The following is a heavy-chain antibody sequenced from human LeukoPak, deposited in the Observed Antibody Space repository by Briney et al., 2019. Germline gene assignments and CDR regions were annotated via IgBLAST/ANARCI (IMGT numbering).Heavy chain of an antibody. CDR1: GGTLRRYT. D-gene: IGHD4-23*01. CDR3: ALTTVVTRIDY. J-gene: IGHJ4*02. V-gene: IGHV1-69*02. CDR2: IIPMLGIA. Sequence: ASVKVSCKASGGTLRRYTISWVRQAPGQGLEWMGRIIPMLGIANYAQKFQGKVTITADKSTSAAYIELSSLRSEDTAVYYCALTTVVTRIDYWGQGTLVTLSS.